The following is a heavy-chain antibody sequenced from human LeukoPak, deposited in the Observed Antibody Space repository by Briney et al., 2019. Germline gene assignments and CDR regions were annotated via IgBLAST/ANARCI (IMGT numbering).Heavy chain of an antibody. Sequence: GGSLRLSYTASGFTFSNYGMNWVRQAPGKGLEWVSSISSSSSYIYYADSVKGRFTISRDNAKNSLYLQMNSLRAEDTAVYYCAREEGGGFDYWGQGTLVTVSS. J-gene: IGHJ4*02. D-gene: IGHD3-16*01. CDR3: AREEGGGFDY. CDR1: GFTFSNYG. V-gene: IGHV3-21*01. CDR2: ISSSSSYI.